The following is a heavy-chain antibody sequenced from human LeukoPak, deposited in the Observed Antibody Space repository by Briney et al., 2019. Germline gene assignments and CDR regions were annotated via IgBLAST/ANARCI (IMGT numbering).Heavy chain of an antibody. Sequence: SETLSLTCAVYGGSFSGYYWSWIRQPPGKGLEWIGEINHSGSTNYNPSLKSRVTISVDTSKNQFSLKLSSVTAADTAVYYCARVKTAMVRYFDYWGQGTLVTVSS. V-gene: IGHV4-34*01. D-gene: IGHD5-18*01. CDR2: INHSGST. CDR3: ARVKTAMVRYFDY. J-gene: IGHJ4*02. CDR1: GGSFSGYY.